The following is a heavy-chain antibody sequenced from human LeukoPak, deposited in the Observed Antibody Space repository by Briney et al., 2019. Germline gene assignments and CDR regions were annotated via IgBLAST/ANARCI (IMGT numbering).Heavy chain of an antibody. Sequence: PGGSLRLSCAASGFTFSSYWMSWVRQAPGKGLEWVANIKQDGSEKYYVDSVKGRFTISRDNAKNSLYLQMNSLRAEDTAVYYCVRLDTAMVNAFDIWGQGTMVTVSS. CDR2: IKQDGSEK. CDR3: VRLDTAMVNAFDI. CDR1: GFTFSSYW. J-gene: IGHJ3*02. V-gene: IGHV3-7*01. D-gene: IGHD5-18*01.